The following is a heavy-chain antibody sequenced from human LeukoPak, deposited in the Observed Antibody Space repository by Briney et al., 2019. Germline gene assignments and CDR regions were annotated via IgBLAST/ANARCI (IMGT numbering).Heavy chain of an antibody. V-gene: IGHV4-34*01. Sequence: SETLSLTCAVYGGSFSGYYWSWIRQPPGKGLEWIGEINHSGSTNYNPSLKSRVTISVDTSKNQFSLKLSSVTAADTAVYYCARGTSYLRYWGQGTLVTVSS. J-gene: IGHJ4*02. CDR3: ARGTSYLRY. D-gene: IGHD2-2*01. CDR1: GGSFSGYY. CDR2: INHSGST.